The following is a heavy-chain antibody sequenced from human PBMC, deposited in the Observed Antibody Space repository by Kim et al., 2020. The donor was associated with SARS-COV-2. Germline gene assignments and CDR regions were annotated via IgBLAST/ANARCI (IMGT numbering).Heavy chain of an antibody. CDR2: FHITGGV. D-gene: IGHD2-8*02. V-gene: IGHV4-4*08. Sequence: SETLSLTCTVSGSSVGLYYWAWIRLPPGEGLQVLGYFHITGGVTYNRALKSPLSISMDTFQTQLSLQLKSVATTDTAIYFCARGVNSGELLLSSFKAGGR. CDR3: ARGVNSGELLLSSFKA. CDR1: GSSVGLYY. J-gene: IGHJ2*01.